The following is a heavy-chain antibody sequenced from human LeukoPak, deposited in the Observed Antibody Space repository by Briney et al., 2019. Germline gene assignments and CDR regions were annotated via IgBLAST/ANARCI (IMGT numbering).Heavy chain of an antibody. CDR2: INPNSGGT. D-gene: IGHD4-17*01. V-gene: IGHV1-2*04. CDR1: GYTLTVYY. Sequence: ASVKVSCKASGYTLTVYYINWVRQAPGQGLEWMGWINPNSGGTNYAQKFQGWVTVIRDTSISTAYMELSRLRSDDTAIYYCARLPRNYGDYVAYWGQGTLVTVSS. J-gene: IGHJ4*02. CDR3: ARLPRNYGDYVAY.